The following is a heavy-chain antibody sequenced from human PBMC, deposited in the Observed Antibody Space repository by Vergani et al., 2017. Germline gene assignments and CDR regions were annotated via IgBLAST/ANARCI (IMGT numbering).Heavy chain of an antibody. D-gene: IGHD2-8*01. V-gene: IGHV3-21*06. Sequence: EVQLVESGGGLVKPGGSLRLSCAASGFTFSTFTMSWVRQAPGKGLGWVACIGSSGPYINYADSVKGRFIISRDNTTNSLFLQLRSLRAEDAAVYYCARDCTSGGCPDNYGMDVWGQGATVTVSS. CDR2: IGSSGPYI. J-gene: IGHJ6*02. CDR1: GFTFSTFT. CDR3: ARDCTSGGCPDNYGMDV.